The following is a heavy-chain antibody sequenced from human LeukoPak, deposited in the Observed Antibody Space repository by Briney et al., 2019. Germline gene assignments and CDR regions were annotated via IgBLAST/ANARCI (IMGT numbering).Heavy chain of an antibody. Sequence: GASVKVSCKASGYTFTSYDINWVRQATGQGLEWMGGMNPNSGNTGYAQKFQGRVTMTRNTSISTAYMELSSLRSEDTAVYYCARNIEDTAMVTDFDYWGQGTLVTVSS. V-gene: IGHV1-8*01. CDR1: GYTFTSYD. D-gene: IGHD5-18*01. J-gene: IGHJ4*02. CDR3: ARNIEDTAMVTDFDY. CDR2: MNPNSGNT.